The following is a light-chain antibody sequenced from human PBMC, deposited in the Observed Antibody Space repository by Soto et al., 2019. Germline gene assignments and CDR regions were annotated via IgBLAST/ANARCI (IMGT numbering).Light chain of an antibody. CDR2: GGS. J-gene: IGKJ4*01. V-gene: IGKV1-39*01. CDR1: QSISSY. CDR3: QQIYSLPLT. Sequence: DMPMPQSPASLSASVGDILTITCLASQSISSYLKWHQQKPEKAPNLLIHGGSILQSGVPPRFSGGGGGTDFTLTISSLQPEDFASYYRQQIYSLPLTFGGGTKVEIK.